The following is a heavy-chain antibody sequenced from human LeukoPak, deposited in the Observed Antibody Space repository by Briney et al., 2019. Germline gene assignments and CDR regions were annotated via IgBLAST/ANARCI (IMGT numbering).Heavy chain of an antibody. Sequence: GGSLRLSCAASGFSFSGYSMNWVRQALGKGLEWVSAISASGDSTHYADSVRGRFTISRDNSKNTLHLQLKSLRAEDTAVYYCAKALSGSYSILDYWGQGTLVTVSS. V-gene: IGHV3-23*01. J-gene: IGHJ4*02. CDR1: GFSFSGYS. CDR2: ISASGDST. D-gene: IGHD1-26*01. CDR3: AKALSGSYSILDY.